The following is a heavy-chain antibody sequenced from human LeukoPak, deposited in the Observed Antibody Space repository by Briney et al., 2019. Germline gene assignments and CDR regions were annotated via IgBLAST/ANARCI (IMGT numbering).Heavy chain of an antibody. CDR1: GGSLSRYD. V-gene: IGHV4-34*01. Sequence: SETLSLTCAVYGGSLSRYDWSWIRQAPGKGLEWIGEINHGGRNDYNPSLKSRITISEDTSKNQISLKLSSVTAADTAVYYCARQTVENYYFDYWGQGTLVTVSS. CDR3: ARQTVENYYFDY. D-gene: IGHD4-23*01. J-gene: IGHJ4*02. CDR2: INHGGRN.